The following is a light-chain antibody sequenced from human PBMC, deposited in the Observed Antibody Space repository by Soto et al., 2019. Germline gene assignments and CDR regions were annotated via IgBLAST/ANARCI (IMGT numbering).Light chain of an antibody. CDR1: QSISSY. CDR3: QQSYSTPLT. V-gene: IGKV1-39*01. Sequence: DIQMTQSPSSLSASVGDRVTITCRASQSISSYLNWYQQKPGKAPKLLIYAASSSQSGVPSRFSGSGSGTDFTLTISSLQPEDFATCYCQQSYSTPLTFGGGTKVDIK. CDR2: AAS. J-gene: IGKJ4*01.